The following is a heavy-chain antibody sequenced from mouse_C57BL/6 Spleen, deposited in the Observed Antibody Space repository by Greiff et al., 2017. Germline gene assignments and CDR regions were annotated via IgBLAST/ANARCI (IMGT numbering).Heavy chain of an antibody. Sequence: VQLQQSGPELVKPGASVQISCKASGYSFTDYNMNWVKQSNGQSLEWIGVINPNYGTTSYNQKFKGKATLTVAQSSSTAYMQLHSLTSEDSAVYYCARRLRVYYAMDYWGQGTSVTVSS. CDR3: ARRLRVYYAMDY. CDR2: INPNYGTT. J-gene: IGHJ4*01. D-gene: IGHD2-2*01. V-gene: IGHV1-39*01. CDR1: GYSFTDYN.